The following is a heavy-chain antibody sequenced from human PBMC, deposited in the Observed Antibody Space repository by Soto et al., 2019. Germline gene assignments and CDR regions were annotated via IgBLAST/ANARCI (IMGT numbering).Heavy chain of an antibody. CDR2: INPSGGST. V-gene: IGHV1-46*01. J-gene: IGHJ3*02. D-gene: IGHD3-9*01. Sequence: GASVKVSCKASGYTFTSYYMHWVRQAPGQGLGWMGIINPSGGSTSYAQKFQGRVTMTRDTSTSTVYMELSSLRSEDTAVYYCASLMGRYYDILTGYYHDAFDIWGQGTMVTVSS. CDR1: GYTFTSYY. CDR3: ASLMGRYYDILTGYYHDAFDI.